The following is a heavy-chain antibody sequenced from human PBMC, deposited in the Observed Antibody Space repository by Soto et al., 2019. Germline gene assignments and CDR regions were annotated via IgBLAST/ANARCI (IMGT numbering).Heavy chain of an antibody. CDR1: AFTLTTYP. CDR2: IRSHWGGT. CDR3: VKDRWVDY. Sequence: GGPPILSCPVPAFTLTTYPMHWSPQAPGKGLEYVSSIRSHWGGTYSPISVKGSLTIYRDTSKNTLYLQMSSLRVEDTAVYYCVKDRWVDYWGQGTLVTLSS. D-gene: IGHD6-13*01. V-gene: IGHV3-64D*06. J-gene: IGHJ4*02.